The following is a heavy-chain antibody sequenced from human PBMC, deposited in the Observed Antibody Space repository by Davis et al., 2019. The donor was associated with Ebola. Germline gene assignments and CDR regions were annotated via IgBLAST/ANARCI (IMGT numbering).Heavy chain of an antibody. CDR1: CFTFTNYW. CDR2: INSDGSSI. Sequence: GESLKISCAAFCFTFTNYWMHWVRHAPGKGLVWVSRINSDGSSINYADSVKGRFTISRDNAKNTLYLQMNSLRAEDTAVYYCARAGEKRNGMDVWGQGTTVTVSS. D-gene: IGHD3-16*01. J-gene: IGHJ6*02. V-gene: IGHV3-74*01. CDR3: ARAGEKRNGMDV.